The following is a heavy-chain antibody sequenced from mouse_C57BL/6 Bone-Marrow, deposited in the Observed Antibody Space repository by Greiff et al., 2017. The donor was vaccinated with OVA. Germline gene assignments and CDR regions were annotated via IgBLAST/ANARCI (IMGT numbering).Heavy chain of an antibody. Sequence: VQLQQSGAELVKPGASVKISCKASGYAFSSYWMNWVKQRPGKGLEGIGQIYPGDGDTNYNGKFKGKATLTADKSSSTAYMQLSSLTSEDSAVYFCARVPQLRPSMDYWGQGTSVTVSS. D-gene: IGHD3-2*02. V-gene: IGHV1-80*01. J-gene: IGHJ4*01. CDR1: GYAFSSYW. CDR3: ARVPQLRPSMDY. CDR2: IYPGDGDT.